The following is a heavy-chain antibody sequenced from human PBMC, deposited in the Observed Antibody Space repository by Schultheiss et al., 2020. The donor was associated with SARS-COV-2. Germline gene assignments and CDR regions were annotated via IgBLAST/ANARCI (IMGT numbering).Heavy chain of an antibody. Sequence: GGSLRLSCAASGFTVSSNYMSWVRQAPGKGLEWVSVIYSGGSTYYADSVKGRFTISRDNSKNTLYLQMNSLRAEDTAVYYCARRFDPPRHSHYRPGIYCSSTSCHDYWGQGTLVTVSS. V-gene: IGHV3-53*01. J-gene: IGHJ4*02. CDR2: IYSGGST. CDR1: GFTVSSNY. CDR3: ARRFDPPRHSHYRPGIYCSSTSCHDY. D-gene: IGHD2-2*01.